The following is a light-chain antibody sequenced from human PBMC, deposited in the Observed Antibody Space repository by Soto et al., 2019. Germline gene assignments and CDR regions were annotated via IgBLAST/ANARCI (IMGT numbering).Light chain of an antibody. J-gene: IGKJ1*01. CDR2: AAA. V-gene: IGKV1-39*01. Sequence: DIQIPQSPSSLPASVGDRVTITCRASQSSSSYLHSYQQKTADAPKLLIYAAANLQSGVPSRCSASGSGTDFTLTLNSRQPEDFLTDYCRQGYSTPWTFGQGTKVDIK. CDR3: RQGYSTPWT. CDR1: QSSSSY.